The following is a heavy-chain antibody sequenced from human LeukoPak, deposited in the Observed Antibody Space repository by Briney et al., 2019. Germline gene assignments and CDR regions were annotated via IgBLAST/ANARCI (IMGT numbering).Heavy chain of an antibody. CDR1: GFTFSSYW. D-gene: IGHD6-13*01. J-gene: IGHJ3*02. CDR3: ASYSSSWYEGLDAFDI. CDR2: INSDGSST. V-gene: IGHV3-74*01. Sequence: GGSLRLSCAASGFTFSSYWMHWVRQAPGKGLVWVSRINSDGSSTSYADSVKGRFTISRDNAKNTLYLQMNSLRAEDTAVYYCASYSSSWYEGLDAFDIWGQGTMVTVSS.